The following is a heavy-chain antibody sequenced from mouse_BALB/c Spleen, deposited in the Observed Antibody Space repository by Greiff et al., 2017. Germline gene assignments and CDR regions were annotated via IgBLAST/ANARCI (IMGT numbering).Heavy chain of an antibody. Sequence: VQLQQSGPELVKPGASVKISCKASGYSFTSYYIHWVKQRPGQGLEWIGWIFPGSGNTKYNEKFKGKATLTADTSSSTAYMQLSSLTSEDSAVYFCARLEDYVFAYWGQGTLVTVSA. J-gene: IGHJ3*01. D-gene: IGHD2-4*01. CDR3: ARLEDYVFAY. CDR2: IFPGSGNT. CDR1: GYSFTSYY. V-gene: IGHV1-66*01.